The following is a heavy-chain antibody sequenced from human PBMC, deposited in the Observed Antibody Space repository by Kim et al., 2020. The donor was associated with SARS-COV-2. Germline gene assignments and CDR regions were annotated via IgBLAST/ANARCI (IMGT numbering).Heavy chain of an antibody. CDR2: INPNSGGT. CDR3: AREGRLRERNHNWFDP. CDR1: GYTFTGYY. J-gene: IGHJ5*02. D-gene: IGHD4-17*01. Sequence: ASVKVSCKASGYTFTGYYMHWVRQAPGQGLEWMGRINPNSGGTNYAQKFQGRVTMTRDTSISTAYMELSRLRSDDTAVYYCAREGRLRERNHNWFDPWGQGTLVTVSS. V-gene: IGHV1-2*06.